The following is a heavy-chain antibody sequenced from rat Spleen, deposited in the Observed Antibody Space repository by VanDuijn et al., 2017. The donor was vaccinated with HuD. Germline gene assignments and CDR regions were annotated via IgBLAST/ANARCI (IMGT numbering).Heavy chain of an antibody. CDR3: AKDKSNYGYYVMDA. J-gene: IGHJ2*01. D-gene: IGHD1-11*01. CDR1: GFTFSRYW. Sequence: EVQLVETGGGLVQPGKSLKLSCVASGFTFSRYWMYWVRQAPGKGLEWVSSVSSDGVNTYYPDSVKGRFTISRDNVENIVYLQMNSLKCEDTATYYCAKDKSNYGYYVMDAWGQGVMVTVSS. V-gene: IGHV5-58*01. CDR2: VSSDGVNT.